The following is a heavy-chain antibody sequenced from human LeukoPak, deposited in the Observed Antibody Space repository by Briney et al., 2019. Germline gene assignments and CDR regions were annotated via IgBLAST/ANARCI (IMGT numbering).Heavy chain of an antibody. CDR3: ARERDGGSWYSLPFGCYYGMDV. J-gene: IGHJ6*02. CDR1: GFTFSSYA. D-gene: IGHD2-15*01. Sequence: HPGRSLRLSCAASGFTFSSYAMRWVRQAPGKGLEWVSVISYDGSNKYYADSVKGRFTISRDNSKNTLYLQMNSLRADDTAVYYCARERDGGSWYSLPFGCYYGMDVWGQGNPVTVSS. CDR2: ISYDGSNK. V-gene: IGHV3-30-3*01.